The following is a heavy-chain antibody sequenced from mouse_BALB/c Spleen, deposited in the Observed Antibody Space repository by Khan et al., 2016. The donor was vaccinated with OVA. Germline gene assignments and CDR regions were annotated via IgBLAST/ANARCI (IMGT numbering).Heavy chain of an antibody. CDR2: ISYSGST. CDR1: GYSITSDYA. CDR3: ASELGRYYALDY. Sequence: EVKLEESGPGLVKPSQSLSLTCTVTGYSITSDYAWNWIRQFPGNKLEWMGYISYSGSTTYNPSLKSRLSITRATSNDQFFLQLKSVPSEDTATYYCASELGRYYALDYWGQGTSVTVSS. D-gene: IGHD4-1*01. V-gene: IGHV3-2*02. J-gene: IGHJ4*01.